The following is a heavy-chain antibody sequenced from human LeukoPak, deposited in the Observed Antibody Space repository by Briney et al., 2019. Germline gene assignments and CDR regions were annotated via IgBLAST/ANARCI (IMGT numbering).Heavy chain of an antibody. J-gene: IGHJ4*02. Sequence: GASVKVSCKASGYIFTGYYMHWVRQAPGQGLEWMGWISPNSGVTKYAQKFQGRVTMTRDTSISTAYMELSRLRSDDTAVYYCAFFEYSSSSSHYWGQGTLVTVSS. V-gene: IGHV1-2*02. CDR1: GYIFTGYY. CDR3: AFFEYSSSSSHY. CDR2: ISPNSGVT. D-gene: IGHD6-6*01.